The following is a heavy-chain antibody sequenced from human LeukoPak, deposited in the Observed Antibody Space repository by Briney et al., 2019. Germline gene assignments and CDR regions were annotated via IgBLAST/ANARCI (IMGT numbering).Heavy chain of an antibody. D-gene: IGHD3-3*01. CDR1: GGSISSSSYY. Sequence: PSETLSLTCTVSGGSISSSSYYWGWIRQPPGKGLEWSGSIYYSGSTYYNPSLKSRVTISVDTSKNQFSLKLSSVTAADTAVYYCATDQLEVTFDYWGQGTLVTVSS. CDR3: ATDQLEVTFDY. J-gene: IGHJ4*02. V-gene: IGHV4-39*01. CDR2: IYYSGST.